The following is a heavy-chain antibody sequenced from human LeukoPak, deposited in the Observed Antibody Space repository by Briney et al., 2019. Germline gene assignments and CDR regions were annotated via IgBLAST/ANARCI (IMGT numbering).Heavy chain of an antibody. CDR3: ARDYGGNSGWFDP. Sequence: SETLSLTCTVPGGSISNYYWSWLRQPPGKGLEGIGYIYYSGSTNYNPSLKSRVTISVDTSKNQFSLKLNSVTAADTAVYYCARDYGGNSGWFDPWGQGTLVTVSS. V-gene: IGHV4-59*01. D-gene: IGHD4-23*01. CDR2: IYYSGST. CDR1: GGSISNYY. J-gene: IGHJ5*02.